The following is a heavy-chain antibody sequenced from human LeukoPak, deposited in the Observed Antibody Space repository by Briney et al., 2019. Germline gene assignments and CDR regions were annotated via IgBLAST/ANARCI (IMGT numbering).Heavy chain of an antibody. V-gene: IGHV3-7*01. J-gene: IGHJ3*01. CDR3: ATVGAVTDGAFDV. D-gene: IGHD4-17*01. CDR2: INQDGSEK. CDR1: GFIFSNYW. Sequence: GGSLRLSCAAYGFIFSNYWMSWVRQAPGKGLEWVANINQDGSEKYYVDSVKGRFTISRDNAKNLLYLQMNSVRVEDTAIYYCATVGAVTDGAFDVWGQGTMVTVSS.